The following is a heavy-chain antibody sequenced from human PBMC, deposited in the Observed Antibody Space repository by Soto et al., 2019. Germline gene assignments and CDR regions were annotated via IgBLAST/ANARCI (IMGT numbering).Heavy chain of an antibody. CDR1: GFTFSNAW. Sequence: EVHLVESGGGLVKSGGSLRLSCAASGFTFSNAWMSWVRQAPGKGLEWVGRVKSKTDGGTTDLAAPVKGRFTISRDDSKNRLFLQMNSLKTEDTAVYYCTADDPINNWWGQGTLVTVSS. V-gene: IGHV3-15*01. J-gene: IGHJ4*02. CDR2: VKSKTDGGTT. CDR3: TADDPINNW.